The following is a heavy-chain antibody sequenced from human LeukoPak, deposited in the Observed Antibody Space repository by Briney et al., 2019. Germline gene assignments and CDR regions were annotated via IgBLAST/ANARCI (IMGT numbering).Heavy chain of an antibody. J-gene: IGHJ4*02. CDR2: INTNGANT. CDR1: GFTLKSYA. D-gene: IGHD6-6*01. CDR3: VKGLDYSSSQMDS. V-gene: IGHV3-64*05. Sequence: GGSRRLSCSASGFTLKSYATHWVRQAPGKGLEYVSSINTNGANTYYADSVKGRLTISRDNSSNAVHVQMTSLTPEDTAVYYCVKGLDYSSSQMDSWGQGTLVTVSS.